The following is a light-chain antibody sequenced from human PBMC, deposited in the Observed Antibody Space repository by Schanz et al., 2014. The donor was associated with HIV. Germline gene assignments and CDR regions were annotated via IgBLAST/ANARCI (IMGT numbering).Light chain of an antibody. J-gene: IGLJ3*02. CDR1: SSNIGSNA. CDR3: ASWDDSLKGPV. CDR2: ANN. V-gene: IGLV1-44*01. Sequence: QSVLTQPPSASGTPGQRVTISCSGSSSNIGSNAVNWYQHLPGTAPKLLMYANNQRASGVPDRFSGSGSGTSASLAITGLRSEDEADFYCASWDDSLKGPVFGGGTKLTVL.